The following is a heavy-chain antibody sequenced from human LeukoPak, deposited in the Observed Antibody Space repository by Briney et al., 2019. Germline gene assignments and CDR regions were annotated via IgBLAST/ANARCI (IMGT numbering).Heavy chain of an antibody. J-gene: IGHJ4*02. CDR1: GFTVSSIY. CDR3: ASGGYGDYVLNY. V-gene: IGHV3-53*01. Sequence: VRSLRLSCAASGFTVSSIYMSWVRQAPGKGLEWVSVIYSAGNTYYADSVKGRFTIFRDYSKNMLYLQMNSLRADDTAVYYCASGGYGDYVLNYWGQGTLVTVSS. CDR2: IYSAGNT. D-gene: IGHD4-17*01.